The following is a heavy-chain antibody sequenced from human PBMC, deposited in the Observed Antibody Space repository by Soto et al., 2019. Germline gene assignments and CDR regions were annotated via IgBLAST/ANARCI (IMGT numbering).Heavy chain of an antibody. Sequence: QVQLVQSGAEVKKPGASVKVSCKASGYTFTDYDINWVRQAPGQGLEFMGWINTNNGGSGSAQQFQGRVTVTRDTSIATVYMELSNLRSDDTALYYRARERGSGTMQPSDNCFDTWGQGTLITVSS. CDR2: INTNNGGS. J-gene: IGHJ5*02. CDR3: ARERGSGTMQPSDNCFDT. CDR1: GYTFTDYD. D-gene: IGHD6-25*01. V-gene: IGHV1-2*02.